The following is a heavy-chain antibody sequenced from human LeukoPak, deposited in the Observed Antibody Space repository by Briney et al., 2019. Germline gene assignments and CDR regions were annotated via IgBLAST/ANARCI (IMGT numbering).Heavy chain of an antibody. V-gene: IGHV3-7*01. Sequence: GGSLRLSCAASGFTFSSYWMSWVRQAPGKGLEWVANIKQDVSEKYYVDSVKGRFTIAKDNAKNSLYLQINSLRAEDTAVYYCAKETSGSYYGQQYYYYYMDVWGKGTTVTVSS. D-gene: IGHD1-26*01. CDR3: AKETSGSYYGQQYYYYYMDV. J-gene: IGHJ6*03. CDR1: GFTFSSYW. CDR2: IKQDVSEK.